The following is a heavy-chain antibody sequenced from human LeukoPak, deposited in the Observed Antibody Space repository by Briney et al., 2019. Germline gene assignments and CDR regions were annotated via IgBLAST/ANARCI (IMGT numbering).Heavy chain of an antibody. V-gene: IGHV3-7*01. CDR1: GFTFSTYW. J-gene: IGHJ4*02. D-gene: IGHD1-26*01. Sequence: GGSLTLSCAASGFTFSTYWMAWVRQAPGKGLEWVANIKGDESARHQADSVRGRFTISRDNAQNSVYLQMSSLRGEDTAVYYCARDVGGSLDYWGQGTLVTVSS. CDR3: ARDVGGSLDY. CDR2: IKGDESAR.